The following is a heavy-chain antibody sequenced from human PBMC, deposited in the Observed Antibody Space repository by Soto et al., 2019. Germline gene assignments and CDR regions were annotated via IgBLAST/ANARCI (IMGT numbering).Heavy chain of an antibody. CDR2: ISAYNGNT. V-gene: IGHV1-18*01. D-gene: IGHD2-2*01. CDR1: GYTFTSYG. J-gene: IGHJ5*02. Sequence: QVQLVQSGAEVKKPGASVKVSCKASGYTFTSYGISWVRQAPGQGLEWMGWISAYNGNTNYAQKLQGRVTMTTDTSTSTAYMELRSLRSDDTAVYYCPRVRLDCSSTSCYARNWFDPWGQGSLVTVSS. CDR3: PRVRLDCSSTSCYARNWFDP.